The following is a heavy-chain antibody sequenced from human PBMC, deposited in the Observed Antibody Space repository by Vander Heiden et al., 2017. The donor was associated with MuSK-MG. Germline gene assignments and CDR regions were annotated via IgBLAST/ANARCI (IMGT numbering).Heavy chain of an antibody. Sequence: QLQLQESGPGLVKPSETLSLTCTVSGGSISSSSYYWGWIRQPPGKGLEWIGSIYYSGSTYYNPSLKSRVTISVDTSKNQFSLKLSSVTAADTAVYYCATIVVVPAAIRAGFDYWSQGTLVTVSS. V-gene: IGHV4-39*01. CDR3: ATIVVVPAAIRAGFDY. D-gene: IGHD2-2*02. J-gene: IGHJ4*02. CDR2: IYYSGST. CDR1: GGSISSSSYY.